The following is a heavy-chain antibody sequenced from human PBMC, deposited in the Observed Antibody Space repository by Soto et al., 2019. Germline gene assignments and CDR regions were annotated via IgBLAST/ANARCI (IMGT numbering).Heavy chain of an antibody. CDR1: GFTFSNYW. Sequence: EVPVVESGGGLVQPGGSLRLSCAASGFTFSNYWIHWVRQAPGKGLVWVSRINSDGTSTSYADSVKGRFTISRDKAKNTLYLQMNSLRVEDTAVYYCARAVRSGSYPYYYYGMDVWCQGTTVTVSS. CDR3: ARAVRSGSYPYYYYGMDV. V-gene: IGHV3-74*01. D-gene: IGHD3-10*01. CDR2: INSDGTST. J-gene: IGHJ6*02.